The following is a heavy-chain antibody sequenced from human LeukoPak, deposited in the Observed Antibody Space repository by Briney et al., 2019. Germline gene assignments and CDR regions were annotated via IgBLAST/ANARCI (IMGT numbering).Heavy chain of an antibody. J-gene: IGHJ4*02. V-gene: IGHV3-33*01. CDR2: IWYDGSNK. D-gene: IGHD6-19*01. CDR3: ARGTRGIVLAGEFFDY. Sequence: GGSLRLSCAASGFTFSTYGMHWVRQAPGKGLEWVAVIWYDGSNKYYAGSVKGRFTISRDNSKNTLYLQMNSLRAEDTAVYYCARGTRGIVLAGEFFDYWGQGTLVTVSS. CDR1: GFTFSTYG.